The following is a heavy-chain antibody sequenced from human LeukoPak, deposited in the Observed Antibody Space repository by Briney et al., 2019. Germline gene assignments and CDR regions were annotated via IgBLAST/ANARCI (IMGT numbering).Heavy chain of an antibody. CDR2: ISYDGSNK. CDR3: ARVPGYSSGWADY. D-gene: IGHD6-19*01. V-gene: IGHV3-30-3*01. CDR1: GFTFSSYA. J-gene: IGHJ4*02. Sequence: GGSLRLSCAASGFTFSSYAMHWVRQAPGKGLEWVAVISYDGSNKYYADSVKGRFTISRDNSKNTLYLQMNSLRAEDTAVYYCARVPGYSSGWADYWGQGTLVTVSP.